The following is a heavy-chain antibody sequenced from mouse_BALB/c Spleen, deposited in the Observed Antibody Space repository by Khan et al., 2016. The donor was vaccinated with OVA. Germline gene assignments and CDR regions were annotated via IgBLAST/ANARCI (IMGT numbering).Heavy chain of an antibody. CDR3: ARGWGITLYAMDY. CDR2: IDPYDSET. J-gene: IGHJ4*01. Sequence: QVQLQQSGAELVRPGASVKLSCKASGYTFTNYWMYWVKQRPEQGLEWIGRIDPYDSETHYNQKFKDKAILTVDKSSRTAYMQLSSLASEDSAVYYCARGWGITLYAMDYWGQGTSVTVSS. CDR1: GYTFTNYW. D-gene: IGHD1-1*01. V-gene: IGHV1-52*01.